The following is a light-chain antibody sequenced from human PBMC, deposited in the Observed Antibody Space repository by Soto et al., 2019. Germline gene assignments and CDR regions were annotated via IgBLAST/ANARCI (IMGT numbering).Light chain of an antibody. CDR1: QSVSSY. Sequence: EIELTQSPGSLSLSPGERATLSCRASQSVSSYLAWYQQKPGQAPRLLIYGASSMATGFPDRFSGSGSGTDFSLTISRLEPEDSAVYYCQQYSSPPRTFGQGTKVEIK. V-gene: IGKV3-20*01. CDR2: GAS. CDR3: QQYSSPPRT. J-gene: IGKJ1*01.